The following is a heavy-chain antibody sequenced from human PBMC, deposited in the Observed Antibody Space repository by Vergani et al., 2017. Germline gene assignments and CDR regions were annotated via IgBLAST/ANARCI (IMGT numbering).Heavy chain of an antibody. V-gene: IGHV1-69*02. D-gene: IGHD6-6*01. J-gene: IGHJ4*02. CDR3: AGVRYSSSSLGLLDY. CDR1: GGTFSSYT. Sequence: QVQLVQSGAEVKKPGSSVKVSCKASGGTFSSYTISWVRQAPGHGLEWMGRIIPILGIANYGQEFQGRVTITADKSRSTAYMELSSLRSEDTAVYYCAGVRYSSSSLGLLDYWGQGTLVTVSS. CDR2: IIPILGIA.